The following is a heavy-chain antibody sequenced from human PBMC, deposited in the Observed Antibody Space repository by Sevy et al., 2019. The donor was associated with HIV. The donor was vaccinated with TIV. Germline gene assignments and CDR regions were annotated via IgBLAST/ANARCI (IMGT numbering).Heavy chain of an antibody. CDR1: GYSFTSHW. D-gene: IGHD3-22*01. Sequence: GESLKISCKGSGYSFTSHWIGWVRHMPGKGLEWMGIIYPDDSDTRYSPSFQGQVTFSADKSISTAYLQWSSLKASDTAMYYCATSRSGYFDSSGYYIYWGQGTLVTAPQ. CDR2: IYPDDSDT. J-gene: IGHJ4*02. V-gene: IGHV5-51*01. CDR3: ATSRSGYFDSSGYYIY.